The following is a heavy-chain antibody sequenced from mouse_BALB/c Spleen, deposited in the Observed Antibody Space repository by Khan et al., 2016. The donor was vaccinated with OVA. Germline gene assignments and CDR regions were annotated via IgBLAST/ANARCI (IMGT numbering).Heavy chain of an antibody. CDR1: GYSFTGYN. V-gene: IGHV1-39*01. Sequence: EVQLQQSGPELEKPGTSVKISCKASGYSFTGYNMNWVKQSNGKNLEWIGNIDPYYGNTSYNQKFKGKATLTVDKSSSTAYMQLKSLTSDDSAIYYCARVHCYYYPMDFWGQGTSVTVSS. J-gene: IGHJ4*01. CDR3: ARVHCYYYPMDF. CDR2: IDPYYGNT.